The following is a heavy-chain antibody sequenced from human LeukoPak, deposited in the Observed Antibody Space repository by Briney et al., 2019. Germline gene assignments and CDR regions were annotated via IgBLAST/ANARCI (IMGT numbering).Heavy chain of an antibody. CDR3: AELGITMIGGV. J-gene: IGHJ6*04. Sequence: PGGSPRLSCAASGFTFSSYAMHWVRQAPGKGLEYVSAISSNGGSTYYANSVKGRFTISRDNSKNTLYLQMGSLRAEDTAVYYCAELGITMIGGVWGKGTTVTISS. CDR1: GFTFSSYA. D-gene: IGHD3-10*02. V-gene: IGHV3-64*01. CDR2: ISSNGGST.